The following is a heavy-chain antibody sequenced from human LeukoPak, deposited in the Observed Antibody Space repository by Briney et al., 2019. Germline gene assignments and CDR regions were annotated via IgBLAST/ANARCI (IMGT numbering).Heavy chain of an antibody. J-gene: IGHJ4*02. Sequence: GGSLRLSCAASGFTFSNYLMTWVRQAPGKGLEWVAHINQDGSKEYYMDSVKARFTISRDNAKNSLSLQLNSLRAEDTAVYYCVRDGGVSGYDLLDYWGQGTLVTVSS. CDR1: GFTFSNYL. D-gene: IGHD5-12*01. CDR3: VRDGGVSGYDLLDY. V-gene: IGHV3-7*01. CDR2: INQDGSKE.